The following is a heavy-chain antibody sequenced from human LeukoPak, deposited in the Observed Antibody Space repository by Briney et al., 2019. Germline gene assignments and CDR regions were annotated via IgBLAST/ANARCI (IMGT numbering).Heavy chain of an antibody. Sequence: GGPLRLSCTVSGFTVSSNSMSWVRQAPGKGLEWVSFIYTTGRTHDSDSVKGRFTISRDSSKNTLYLQMNSLRAEDTAVYYCARRAGDYSHPYDYWGQGTLVTVSS. CDR2: IYTTGRT. CDR1: GFTVSSNS. D-gene: IGHD3-22*01. CDR3: ARRAGDYSHPYDY. J-gene: IGHJ4*02. V-gene: IGHV3-53*01.